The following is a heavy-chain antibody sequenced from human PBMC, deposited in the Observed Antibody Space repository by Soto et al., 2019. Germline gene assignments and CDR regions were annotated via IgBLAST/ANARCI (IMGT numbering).Heavy chain of an antibody. CDR2: ISYSGST. CDR1: GDSISRFY. J-gene: IGHJ1*01. V-gene: IGHV4-59*01. CDR3: ARDDSTGGFYF. Sequence: QVQLQESGPGLVKPSETLSLTCTVSGDSISRFYWSWIRQPPGKGLEWLGYISYSGSTNYSPALRSRVTISADTSKNQFSLKLNAVTAADTAVYYCARDDSTGGFYFWGQGALVTVSS. D-gene: IGHD6-19*01.